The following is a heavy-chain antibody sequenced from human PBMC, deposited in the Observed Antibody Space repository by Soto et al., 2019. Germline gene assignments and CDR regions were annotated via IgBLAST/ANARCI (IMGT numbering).Heavy chain of an antibody. D-gene: IGHD1-1*01. J-gene: IGHJ5*02. CDR3: AKEPIGTRGHNWFDH. CDR1: GFSFSSYA. Sequence: XVSLSLSCAACGFSFSSYAMSWVRQAPGKGLEWVSAISGSVGSTYYADSVKGRLTISRDNSKNTLYLQMNSLRAEDTAVYYCAKEPIGTRGHNWFDHWGQGTLVTVSS. V-gene: IGHV3-23*01. CDR2: ISGSVGST.